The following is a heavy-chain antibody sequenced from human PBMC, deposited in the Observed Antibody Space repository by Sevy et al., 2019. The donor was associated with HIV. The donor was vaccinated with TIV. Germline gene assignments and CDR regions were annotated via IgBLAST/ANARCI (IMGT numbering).Heavy chain of an antibody. J-gene: IGHJ6*03. CDR2: IIPIFGTA. Sequence: VKVSCKASGGTFSSYAISWVRQAPGQGLEWMGGIIPIFGTANYAQKIQGRVTITADKSTSTAYMELSSLRSEDTAVYYCAGVSGGTVGYMDVWGKGTTVTVSS. V-gene: IGHV1-69*13. CDR3: AGVSGGTVGYMDV. D-gene: IGHD2-15*01. CDR1: GGTFSSYA.